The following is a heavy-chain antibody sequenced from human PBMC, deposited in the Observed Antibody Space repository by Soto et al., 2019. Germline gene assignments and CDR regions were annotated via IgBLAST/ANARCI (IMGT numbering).Heavy chain of an antibody. CDR1: GGTFSSYS. D-gene: IGHD1-26*01. CDR2: IIPIFGTA. V-gene: IGHV1-69*01. Sequence: QVQLVQSGAEVKKPGSSVKVSCKASGGTFSSYSINWVRQAPGQGLEWMGEIIPIFGTANYAQKFQGRVTMTADDSTRTAYMELSSLRSEDTAVYYCARDGGRHSGGIDYWGQGTLVTVSS. CDR3: ARDGGRHSGGIDY. J-gene: IGHJ4*02.